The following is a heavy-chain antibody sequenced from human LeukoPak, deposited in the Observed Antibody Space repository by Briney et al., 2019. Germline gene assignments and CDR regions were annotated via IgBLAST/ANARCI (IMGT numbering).Heavy chain of an antibody. J-gene: IGHJ5*02. CDR2: ISNSVTT. Sequence: SETLSLTCTVSGAFVSSYYWSWLRQPPGKGLEWIGYISNSVTTHYNPSLKSRVTISADTSKNNFSLRLRSVTAADTAVYYCARVGSNTYYEFWGGSYTWWFDPWGQGTLVTVSS. CDR3: ARVGSNTYYEFWGGSYTWWFDP. D-gene: IGHD3-3*01. V-gene: IGHV4-59*02. CDR1: GAFVSSYY.